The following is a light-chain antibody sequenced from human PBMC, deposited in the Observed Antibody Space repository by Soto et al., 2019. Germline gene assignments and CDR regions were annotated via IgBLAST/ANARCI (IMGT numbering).Light chain of an antibody. CDR3: QQYGSAPRT. CDR2: GAF. J-gene: IGKJ1*01. CDR1: PSVSSNF. V-gene: IGKV3-20*01. Sequence: EVVLTQSQGTLSLSPGERATLSCRACPSVSSNFVAWYQQKPGQAPRLLISGAFNRATGVPDRFSGGGSGTDFTLTISRLEAEDFAVYYCQQYGSAPRTFGQGTKVDIK.